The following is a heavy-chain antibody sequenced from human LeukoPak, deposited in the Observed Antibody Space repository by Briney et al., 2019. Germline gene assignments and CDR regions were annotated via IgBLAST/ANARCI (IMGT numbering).Heavy chain of an antibody. CDR3: ARDENWGPDY. Sequence: ASVKVSCKASGYTFTGHYMHWIRQAPGQGLEWMGWIEPNSGGTHFAQRFQGRLTISRDTSISTAYMELSRLSSDDTAIYYCARDENWGPDYWGQGTLVTVSS. D-gene: IGHD7-27*01. CDR2: IEPNSGGT. CDR1: GYTFTGHY. V-gene: IGHV1-2*02. J-gene: IGHJ4*02.